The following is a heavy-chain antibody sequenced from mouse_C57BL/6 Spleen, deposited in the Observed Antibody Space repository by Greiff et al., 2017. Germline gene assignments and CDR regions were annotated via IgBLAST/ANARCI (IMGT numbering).Heavy chain of an antibody. Sequence: EVKLVESGGGLVKPGGSLKLSCAASGFTFSDYGMHWVRQAPEKGLEWVAYISSGSSTIYYADTVKGRFTISRDNAKNTLFLQMTSLRSEDTAMYYCARPGDGYYFMDYWGQGTSVTVSS. CDR2: ISSGSSTI. J-gene: IGHJ4*01. CDR1: GFTFSDYG. V-gene: IGHV5-17*01. CDR3: ARPGDGYYFMDY. D-gene: IGHD2-3*01.